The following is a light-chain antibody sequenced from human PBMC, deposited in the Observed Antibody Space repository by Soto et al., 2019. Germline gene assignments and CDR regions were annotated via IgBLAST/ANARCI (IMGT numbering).Light chain of an antibody. V-gene: IGKV1-27*01. CDR1: QGIIDY. Sequence: DIPITQSPSSLSASVGDTVTITCRASQGIIDYLAWYQQRPGKAPTLLIYAASTLHTGVPSRFSGSGAGTDLTRTTRSLEPAGVATYYCQRYDTAPQTFGPGNKVEI. J-gene: IGKJ1*01. CDR3: QRYDTAPQT. CDR2: AAS.